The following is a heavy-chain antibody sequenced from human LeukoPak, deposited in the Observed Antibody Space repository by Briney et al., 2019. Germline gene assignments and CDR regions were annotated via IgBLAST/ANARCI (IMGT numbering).Heavy chain of an antibody. D-gene: IGHD6-19*01. CDR1: GFTFSNYD. V-gene: IGHV3-30*03. J-gene: IGHJ5*02. Sequence: GGSLRLSCAVSGFTFSNYDMHWVRQAPGKGLEWVAVVSHDGSKKEYLNSVKGRFTISRDNSKNTLYLQMNSLRAEDTATYYCARDPSSGWYLKGWFDPWGQGTLVTVSS. CDR2: VSHDGSKK. CDR3: ARDPSSGWYLKGWFDP.